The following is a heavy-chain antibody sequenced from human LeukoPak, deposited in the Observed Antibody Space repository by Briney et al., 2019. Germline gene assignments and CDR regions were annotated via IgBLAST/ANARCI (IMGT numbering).Heavy chain of an antibody. J-gene: IGHJ5*02. D-gene: IGHD2-2*01. CDR1: GYTFTSYG. Sequence: ASVKVSCKASGYTFTSYGISGVRQAPGQGLEWMAWISAYNGNTNYAQKLQGRVTMTTDTSTSTAYMELRSLRSDDTAVYYCARIPHVVVPAAPNSFDPWGQGTLVTVSS. CDR2: ISAYNGNT. CDR3: ARIPHVVVPAAPNSFDP. V-gene: IGHV1-18*04.